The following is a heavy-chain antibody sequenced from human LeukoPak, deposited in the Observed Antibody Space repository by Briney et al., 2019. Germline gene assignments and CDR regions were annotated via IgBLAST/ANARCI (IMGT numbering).Heavy chain of an antibody. J-gene: IGHJ4*02. CDR3: ARGGWYPDN. CDR2: IKLDGSEK. Sequence: GGALRLSCAASGFTFSGFWMSGVRQAPGKGPEWVANIKLDGSEKYYVDAVKGRFTISRDNAKNSLYLQMNSLRAEDTAVYHCARGGWYPDNWGQGTLVTVSS. CDR1: GFTFSGFW. V-gene: IGHV3-7*01. D-gene: IGHD6-19*01.